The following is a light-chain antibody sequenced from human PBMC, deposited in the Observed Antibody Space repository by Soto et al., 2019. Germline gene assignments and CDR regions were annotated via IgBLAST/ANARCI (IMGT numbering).Light chain of an antibody. J-gene: IGKJ1*01. V-gene: IGKV3-20*01. CDR1: QSVSSSY. CDR2: GAS. CDR3: QQYDSSPVT. Sequence: EIVLTQSPGTLSLSPGERATLSCRASQSVSSSYLAWYQQKPGQAPRLLIYGASSRATGIPDRFSGSGSGTDFTLTISRLEPEDGAVYYCQQYDSSPVTFGQGTKVEIK.